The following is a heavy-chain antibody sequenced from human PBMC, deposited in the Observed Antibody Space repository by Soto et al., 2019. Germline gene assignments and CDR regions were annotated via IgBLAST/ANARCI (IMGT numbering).Heavy chain of an antibody. CDR1: GGSISSYY. CDR2: IYYSGST. V-gene: IGHV4-59*01. CDR3: ARDHRGYCSGGSCLNWFGR. D-gene: IGHD2-15*01. J-gene: IGHJ5*02. Sequence: PSETLSLTCTVSGGSISSYYWSWIRQPPGKGLEWIGYIYYSGSTNYNPSLKSRVTISVDTSKNQFSLKLSSVTAADTAVYYCARDHRGYCSGGSCLNWFGRWGQGTRVTVCS.